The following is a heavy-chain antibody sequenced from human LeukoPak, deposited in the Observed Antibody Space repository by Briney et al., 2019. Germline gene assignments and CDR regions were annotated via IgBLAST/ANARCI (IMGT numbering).Heavy chain of an antibody. D-gene: IGHD5-18*01. Sequence: PSETLSLTCAVYGGSFSGYYWTWIRQPPGKGLEWIGEVHYSGSITYNPSLKSRITISVDTSKNQFSLKLSSVTAADTAVYYCADTASWYWGQGTLVTVSS. V-gene: IGHV4-34*01. CDR2: VHYSGSI. CDR1: GGSFSGYY. CDR3: ADTASWY. J-gene: IGHJ4*02.